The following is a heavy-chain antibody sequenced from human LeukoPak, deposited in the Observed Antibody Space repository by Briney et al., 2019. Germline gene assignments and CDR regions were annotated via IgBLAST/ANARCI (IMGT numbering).Heavy chain of an antibody. Sequence: PSETLSLTCAVYGGSFSGYYWSWIRQPPGTGLEWIANIFYNGNTYYNPSLKSRVTISVDTSKNQFSLRLTSVTATDTAVYYCARLNKPGWFDPWGQGTLVTVYS. CDR2: IFYNGNT. V-gene: IGHV4-34*12. CDR3: ARLNKPGWFDP. CDR1: GGSFSGYY. D-gene: IGHD1-14*01. J-gene: IGHJ5*02.